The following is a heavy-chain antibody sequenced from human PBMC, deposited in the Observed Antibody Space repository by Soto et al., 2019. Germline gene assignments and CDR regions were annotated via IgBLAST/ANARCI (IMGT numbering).Heavy chain of an antibody. CDR2: IIPILGIA. CDR3: ATEIVVVIPKAPSDERDWYFDL. D-gene: IGHD3-22*01. Sequence: QVQLVQSGAEVKKPGSSVKVSCKASGGTFSSYTISWVRQAPGQGLEWMGRIIPILGIANYAQKFQGRVTITADKSTSTAYMELSSLRSEDTAVYYCATEIVVVIPKAPSDERDWYFDLWGRGTLVTVSS. J-gene: IGHJ2*01. CDR1: GGTFSSYT. V-gene: IGHV1-69*02.